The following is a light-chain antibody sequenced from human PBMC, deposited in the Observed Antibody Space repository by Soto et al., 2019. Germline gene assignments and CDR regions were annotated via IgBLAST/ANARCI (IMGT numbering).Light chain of an antibody. Sequence: EKVMTQSPATLSVSPGERATLSCRASQNVKTRLAWYQQKPGQAPRLLIYDAFTRATGIPAKFSSSATGTDFTLTISSLQSEDFAVYYCQQYDEWPLTFGGGTKVDIK. CDR1: QNVKTR. CDR3: QQYDEWPLT. V-gene: IGKV3-15*01. CDR2: DAF. J-gene: IGKJ4*01.